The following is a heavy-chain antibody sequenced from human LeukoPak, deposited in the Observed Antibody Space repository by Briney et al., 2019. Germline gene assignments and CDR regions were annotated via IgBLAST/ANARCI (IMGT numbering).Heavy chain of an antibody. D-gene: IGHD3-10*01. V-gene: IGHV4-34*01. CDR1: GGSFSGYY. Sequence: SETLSLTCAVYGGSFSGYYWSWIRQPPGKGLEWIGEINHSGSTNYNPSLKSRVTISVDTSKNQFSLKLSSVTAADTAVYYCARRPPAVYGSGSPFDYWGQGTLVTVSS. CDR2: INHSGST. CDR3: ARRPPAVYGSGSPFDY. J-gene: IGHJ4*02.